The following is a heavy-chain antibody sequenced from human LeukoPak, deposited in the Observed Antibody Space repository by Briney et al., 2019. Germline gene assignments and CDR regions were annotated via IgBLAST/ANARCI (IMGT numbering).Heavy chain of an antibody. CDR2: ISGSGGST. CDR3: ARAGIYCSSTSCPYYFDY. J-gene: IGHJ4*02. Sequence: PGGSLRLSCAASGFTFSSYAMSWVRQAPGKGLEWVSAISGSGGSTYYADSVKGRFTISRDNSKNTLYLQMNSLRAEDTAVYYCARAGIYCSSTSCPYYFDYWGQGTLVTVSS. D-gene: IGHD2-2*01. CDR1: GFTFSSYA. V-gene: IGHV3-23*01.